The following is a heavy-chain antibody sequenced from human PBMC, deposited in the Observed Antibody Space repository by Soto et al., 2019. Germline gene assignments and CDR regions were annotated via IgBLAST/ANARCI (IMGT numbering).Heavy chain of an antibody. V-gene: IGHV3-23*01. CDR2: ISGSGGST. J-gene: IGHJ4*02. Sequence: EVQLLESGGGLVQPGGSLRLSCAASGFTFSSYAMSWVRQPPGKGLEWVSAISGSGGSTYYADSVKGRFTISRDNSKNPLYLQMTSLRAEDTAVYDCAKSIAVAGMSKCCDYWGQGALVTVSS. D-gene: IGHD6-19*01. CDR3: AKSIAVAGMSKCCDY. CDR1: GFTFSSYA.